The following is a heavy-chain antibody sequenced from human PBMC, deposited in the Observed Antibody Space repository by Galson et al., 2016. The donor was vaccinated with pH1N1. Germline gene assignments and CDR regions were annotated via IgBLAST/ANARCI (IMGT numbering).Heavy chain of an antibody. Sequence: SLRLSCAASGFTFSNTWMHWVRQAPGKGLEWVGRIKSKFHGGATDYAAPVQGRFTISRDDSENTLYLQMSSLKTEDTALYYCFGWHDDAWGTGKTFEVWGQGTMVSVSS. CDR2: IKSKFHGGAT. D-gene: IGHD1-14*01. CDR3: FGWHDDAWGTGKTFEV. V-gene: IGHV3-15*01. J-gene: IGHJ3*01. CDR1: GFTFSNTW.